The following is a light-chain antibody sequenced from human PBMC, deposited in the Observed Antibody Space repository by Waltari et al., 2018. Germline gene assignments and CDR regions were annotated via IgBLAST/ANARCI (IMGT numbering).Light chain of an antibody. CDR3: QQYYSRRT. Sequence: IVMTQSPDSLAVSLGERATINCKSSQTILYNTNDKNYLAWYQQKPGQPPRLLIYWASTRESGVPDRFSGSGAGTDFTLTSSNLQAEDVAVYYGQQYYSRRTFGQGTKVEI. J-gene: IGKJ1*01. V-gene: IGKV4-1*01. CDR2: WAS. CDR1: QTILYNTNDKNY.